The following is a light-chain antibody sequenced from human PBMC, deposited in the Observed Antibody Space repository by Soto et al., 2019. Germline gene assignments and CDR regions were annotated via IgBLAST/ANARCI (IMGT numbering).Light chain of an antibody. CDR2: EVT. Sequence: QSALTQPASVSGSPGQSITISCAGTSSDVGYYDLVSWYQQHPGEAPKLIIFEVTQRPSGISDRFSASKSGFTASLTISGLQPEDEAVYFCCTYAGHVPKFGGGTKLTVL. CDR3: CTYAGHVPK. V-gene: IGLV2-23*02. J-gene: IGLJ3*02. CDR1: SSDVGYYDL.